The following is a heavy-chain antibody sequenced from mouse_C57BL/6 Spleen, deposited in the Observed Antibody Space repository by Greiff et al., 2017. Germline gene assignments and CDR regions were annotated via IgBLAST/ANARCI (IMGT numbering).Heavy chain of an antibody. CDR1: GYTSTDYN. J-gene: IGHJ4*01. CDR2: INPNSGGT. D-gene: IGHD1-1*01. CDR3: ARPTYSSSPKYY. Sequence: VQLKESGPELVKPGASVKMSCKASGYTSTDYNMHWVKQSHGKSLEWIGYINPNSGGTSYNQKFKGKDTLTVNKSSSTAYMELRSLTSEDAAVYYCARPTYSSSPKYYWGQGTSVTVSS. V-gene: IGHV1-22*01.